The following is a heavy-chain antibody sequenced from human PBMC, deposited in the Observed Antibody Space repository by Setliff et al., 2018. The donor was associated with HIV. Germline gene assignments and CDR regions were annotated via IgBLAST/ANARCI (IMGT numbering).Heavy chain of an antibody. J-gene: IGHJ6*02. CDR2: IYPGDSDT. Sequence: GESLKISCKGSGYSFTAYWIGWVRQMPGKGLEWMGMIYPGDSDTRYSPSFQGQVTISADKSISTAYLQWSSLKASDTAMYYCARLLMPRGFSYGSYYYYGMDVWGQGTAVTVSS. V-gene: IGHV5-51*01. CDR1: GYSFTAYW. CDR3: ARLLMPRGFSYGSYYYYGMDV. D-gene: IGHD5-18*01.